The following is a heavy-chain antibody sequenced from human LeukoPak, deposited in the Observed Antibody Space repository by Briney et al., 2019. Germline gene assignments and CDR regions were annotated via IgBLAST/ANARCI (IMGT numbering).Heavy chain of an antibody. D-gene: IGHD6-13*01. V-gene: IGHV3-23*01. CDR3: ARTIAQYTNTWLYYYYGLDV. CDR2: ISGGGEDT. J-gene: IGHJ6*02. CDR1: GFSFRSFA. Sequence: GGSLRLSCTASGFSFRSFAMSWVRQAPGQGLEWVSSISGGGEDTYYADSVKGRSTISRDNSETTLYLQMNSLGADDTALYYCARTIAQYTNTWLYYYYGLDVWGQGTTVTVSS.